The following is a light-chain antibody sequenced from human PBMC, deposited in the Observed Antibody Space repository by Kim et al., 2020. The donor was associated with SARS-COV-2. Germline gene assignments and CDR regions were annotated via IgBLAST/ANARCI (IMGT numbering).Light chain of an antibody. Sequence: PGERAHLSCRASQSVSRNLAWYQQKPGQAPRLLIYGASNGASTRATGVPARFSGSGSGTEFTLSISSLQSEDFAIYYCQQYNDWPSFGQGTKLEI. CDR3: QQYNDWPS. J-gene: IGKJ2*03. V-gene: IGKV3-15*01. CDR1: QSVSRN. CDR2: GASNGAS.